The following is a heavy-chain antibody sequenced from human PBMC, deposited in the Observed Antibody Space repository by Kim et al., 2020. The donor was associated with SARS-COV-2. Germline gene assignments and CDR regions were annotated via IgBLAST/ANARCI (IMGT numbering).Heavy chain of an antibody. Sequence: SETLSLTCTVSGDSMSADYWNWIRQSPGKGLEWIGYVYFRGTTSDNPSLKSRVTISIDMSKSQFSLKLNSVTAADTAVYYCARRETRDLFTSDWGFFDYWGQGSLVTVS. CDR3: ARRETRDLFTSDWGFFDY. CDR1: GDSMSADY. CDR2: VYFRGTT. J-gene: IGHJ4*02. D-gene: IGHD7-27*01. V-gene: IGHV4-59*08.